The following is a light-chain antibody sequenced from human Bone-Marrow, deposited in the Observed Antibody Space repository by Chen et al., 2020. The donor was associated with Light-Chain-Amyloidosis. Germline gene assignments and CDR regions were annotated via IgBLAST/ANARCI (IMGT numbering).Light chain of an antibody. J-gene: IGKJ1*01. CDR2: KVS. V-gene: IGKV2-30*01. CDR3: LQRTQWPWP. CDR1: QSLVYSDGNTH. Sequence: DVVVTQPPLSLPVNLGQPASISCRSRQSLVYSDGNTHMTWFQQRPGQSPRRLIYKVSNRDSGVPDRFSGSGSGTDFTLNISRVEAEDVRLYSCLQRTQWPWPFGQRTTLEIK.